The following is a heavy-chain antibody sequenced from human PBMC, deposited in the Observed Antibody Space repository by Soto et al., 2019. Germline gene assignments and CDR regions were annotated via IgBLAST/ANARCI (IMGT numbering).Heavy chain of an antibody. D-gene: IGHD6-19*01. CDR1: GGSISSYY. CDR3: VREEGAVAGDNWFDP. V-gene: IGHV4-59*01. CDR2: IYYSGST. J-gene: IGHJ5*02. Sequence: SATLSLTCTVSGGSISSYYCSWIRQPPGKGLEWIGYIYYSGSTNYNPSLKSRVTISVDTSKTQFSLKVGSVTAADTAVYYCVREEGAVAGDNWFDPWGQGTLVTVS.